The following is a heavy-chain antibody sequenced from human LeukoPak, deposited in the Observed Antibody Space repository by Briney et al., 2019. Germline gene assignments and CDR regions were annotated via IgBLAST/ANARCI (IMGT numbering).Heavy chain of an antibody. J-gene: IGHJ5*02. CDR2: IIPIFGAA. CDR3: ARDRRGHYDFWSGSPRKGFDP. V-gene: IGHV1-69*01. D-gene: IGHD3-3*01. CDR1: GGTFSSYA. Sequence: GASVKVSCKASGGTFSSYAISWVRQAPGQGLEWMGGIIPIFGAANYAQKFQGRVTITADESTSTAYMELSSLRSEDTAVYYCARDRRGHYDFWSGSPRKGFDPWGQGTLVTVSS.